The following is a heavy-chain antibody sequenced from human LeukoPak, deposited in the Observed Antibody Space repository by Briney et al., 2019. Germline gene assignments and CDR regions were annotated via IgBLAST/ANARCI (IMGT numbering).Heavy chain of an antibody. CDR2: IYYSGST. J-gene: IGHJ6*02. V-gene: IGHV4-39*01. Sequence: PSETLSLTCTVSGGSISSSSYYWGWIRQPPGKGLEWIGSIYYSGSTYYNPSLKSRVTISVDTSKNQFSLKLSSVTAADTAVYYCASQNSYYYYGMDVWGQGTTVTVSS. D-gene: IGHD1-7*01. CDR1: GGSISSSSYY. CDR3: ASQNSYYYYGMDV.